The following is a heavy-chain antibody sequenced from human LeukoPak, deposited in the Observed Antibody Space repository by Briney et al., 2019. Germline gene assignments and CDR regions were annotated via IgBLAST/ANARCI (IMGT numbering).Heavy chain of an antibody. CDR2: ISGSSDIK. CDR3: ARGISTGYSFDY. D-gene: IGHD3-22*01. V-gene: IGHV3-48*03. J-gene: IGHJ4*02. CDR1: GFTSSSYE. Sequence: GGPLRLSCAAPGFTSSSYEMNWAGQAPGRGREGVSYISGSSDIKYYAESVKGRFTISRDNAKNSLFLQMNSLRAEDTAVYYCARGISTGYSFDYWGQGTLVTVSS.